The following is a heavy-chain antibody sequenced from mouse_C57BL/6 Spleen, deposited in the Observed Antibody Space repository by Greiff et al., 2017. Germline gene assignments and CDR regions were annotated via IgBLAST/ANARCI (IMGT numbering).Heavy chain of an antibody. V-gene: IGHV1-80*01. D-gene: IGHD1-1*01. CDR3: ARYYGSSFDAMDY. CDR1: GYAFSSYW. Sequence: QVQLMQSGAELVKPGASVKLSCKASGYAFSSYWMNWVKQRPGKGLEWIGQIYPGDGDTNYNGKFKGKATLTADKSSSTAYMQLSSLTAEESAVYFCARYYGSSFDAMDYWGQGTSVTVSS. J-gene: IGHJ4*01. CDR2: IYPGDGDT.